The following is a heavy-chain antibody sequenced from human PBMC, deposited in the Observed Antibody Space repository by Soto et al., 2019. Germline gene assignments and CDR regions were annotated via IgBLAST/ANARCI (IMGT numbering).Heavy chain of an antibody. D-gene: IGHD3-9*01. CDR2: ISGSGGST. J-gene: IGHJ6*02. V-gene: IGHV3-23*01. CDR1: GFTFCSYA. Sequence: GGSLRLSCASSGFTFCSYAMNLVRQAPGKGLEWVSAISGSGGSTYYADSVKGRFTISRDNSKNTLYLQMNSLRAEDTAVYYCAKSGDYDTLTGHSVRDVWAQGTTVTVSS. CDR3: AKSGDYDTLTGHSVRDV.